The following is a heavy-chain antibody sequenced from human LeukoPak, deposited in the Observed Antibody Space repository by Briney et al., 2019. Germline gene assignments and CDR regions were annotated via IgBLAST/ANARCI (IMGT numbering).Heavy chain of an antibody. V-gene: IGHV4-34*01. J-gene: IGHJ4*02. D-gene: IGHD5-12*01. CDR3: ARGAATNRYYFDY. Sequence: SETLSLTCAVYGGSFSGYYWSWIRQPPGKGLEWIGEINHSGSTNYNPSLKSRVTISVDTSKNQFSLKLSSVTAADTAVYSCARGAATNRYYFDYWGQGTLVTVSS. CDR2: INHSGST. CDR1: GGSFSGYY.